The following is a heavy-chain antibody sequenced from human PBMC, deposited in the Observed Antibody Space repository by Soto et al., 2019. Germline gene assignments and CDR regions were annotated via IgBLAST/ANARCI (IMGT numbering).Heavy chain of an antibody. CDR2: IIPIFGTA. D-gene: IGHD6-13*01. Sequence: PSVKVSCKASGGTFSSYAISWVRQAPGQGLEWMGGIIPIFGTANYAQKFQGRVTITADESTSTAYMELSSLRSEDTAVYYCARVSPYSSSWYYFDYWGQGTLVTVSS. CDR1: GGTFSSYA. V-gene: IGHV1-69*13. CDR3: ARVSPYSSSWYYFDY. J-gene: IGHJ4*02.